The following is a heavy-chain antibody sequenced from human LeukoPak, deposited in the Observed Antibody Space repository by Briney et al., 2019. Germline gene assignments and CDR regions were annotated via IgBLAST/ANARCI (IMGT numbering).Heavy chain of an antibody. Sequence: GVSLRLSCAASGFTLDDYAMHWVRQAPGKGLEWVSGINWNSGSIGYADSVKGRFTISRDNAKNSLYLQMNSLGTEDTALYYCAKGASYYYDSSGYLDYWGQGTLVTVSS. D-gene: IGHD3-22*01. J-gene: IGHJ4*02. CDR3: AKGASYYYDSSGYLDY. CDR2: INWNSGSI. CDR1: GFTLDDYA. V-gene: IGHV3-9*01.